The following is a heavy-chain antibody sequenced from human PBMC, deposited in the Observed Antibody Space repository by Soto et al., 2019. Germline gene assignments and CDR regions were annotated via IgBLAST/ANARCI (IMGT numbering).Heavy chain of an antibody. CDR1: GGTFSSYA. D-gene: IGHD6-19*01. CDR2: IIPIFGTA. V-gene: IGHV1-69*13. J-gene: IGHJ4*02. CDR3: ARDRLAPTGYSSGWYTDY. Sequence: GASVKVSCKASGGTFSSYAISWVRQAPGQGLEWMGGIIPIFGTANYAQKFQGRVTITADESTTTAYMELSSLRSEDTAVYYCARDRLAPTGYSSGWYTDYCGQGTLVTVSS.